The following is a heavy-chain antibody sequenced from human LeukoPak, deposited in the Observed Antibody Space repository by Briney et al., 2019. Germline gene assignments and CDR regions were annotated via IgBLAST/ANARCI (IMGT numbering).Heavy chain of an antibody. CDR3: MLVQGDGDYFDY. J-gene: IGHJ4*02. CDR2: ISSSGTNI. Sequence: PGGSLRLSCAASGFTFSGYYMNWIRQAPGKGLEWISYISSSGTNINYADSVRGQFAISRDNPKKALYLQMNSLRAEDTAVYYCMLVQGDGDYFDYWGQGTLVTVSS. V-gene: IGHV3-11*04. D-gene: IGHD1-1*01. CDR1: GFTFSGYY.